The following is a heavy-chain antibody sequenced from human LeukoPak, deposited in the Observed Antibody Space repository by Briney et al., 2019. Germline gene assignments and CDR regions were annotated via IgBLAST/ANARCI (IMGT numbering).Heavy chain of an antibody. CDR2: IIPILGIA. CDR3: ARAYDYGDYYYFDY. J-gene: IGHJ4*02. V-gene: IGHV1-69*02. Sequence: SVKVSCKASGGTFSSYTISWVRQAPGQGLEWMGRIIPILGIANYAQKFQGRVTITADKSTSTAYMELSSLRSEDTAVYYCARAYDYGDYYYFDYWGQGTLVTVSS. CDR1: GGTFSSYT. D-gene: IGHD4-17*01.